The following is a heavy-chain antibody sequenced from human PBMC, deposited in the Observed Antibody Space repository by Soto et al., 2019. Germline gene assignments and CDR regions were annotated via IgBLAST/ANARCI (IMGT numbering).Heavy chain of an antibody. CDR2: IYTSGTT. Sequence: QVRLQESGPGLVRPSQTLSLTCNVSGAPISSGGFYWSWIRQHPGKGPEWIGYIYTSGTTFYNPSLGSRVTMSLDAAKNHFSLELRSVTVADTTVYYCARETISTPPGVTQVDPWGQGTQVTVSS. CDR1: GAPISSGGFY. CDR3: ARETISTPPGVTQVDP. J-gene: IGHJ5*02. V-gene: IGHV4-31*03. D-gene: IGHD2-2*01.